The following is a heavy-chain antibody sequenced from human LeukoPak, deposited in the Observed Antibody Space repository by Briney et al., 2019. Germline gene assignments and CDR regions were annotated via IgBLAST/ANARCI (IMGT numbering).Heavy chain of an antibody. Sequence: ASVKVSCKTSGYTFTSYGIGWVRQAPGQGLEWMGWISPYNGNTNYAQKLQGRVTMTTDTSTSTAYMELRSLRSDDTAVYYCARSYSGYYYMDVWGKGTTVTISS. CDR2: ISPYNGNT. V-gene: IGHV1-18*01. D-gene: IGHD1-26*01. CDR1: GYTFTSYG. CDR3: ARSYSGYYYMDV. J-gene: IGHJ6*03.